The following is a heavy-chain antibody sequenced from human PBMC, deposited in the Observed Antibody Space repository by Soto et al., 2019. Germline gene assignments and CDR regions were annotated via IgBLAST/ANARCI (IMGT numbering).Heavy chain of an antibody. D-gene: IGHD1-26*01. J-gene: IGHJ6*04. CDR1: GFSFSSFA. V-gene: IGHV3-23*01. Sequence: EVLLLESGGGLVQPGGSLRLSCEASGFSFSSFAMNWVRQAPGKGLEWVSAMGDSGSSTYYAGSVTGRFTSSRDNSRNTLYLQLNSQRAEDTAVYYCAKGVELDVWGNGTTVTVSS. CDR2: MGDSGSST. CDR3: AKGVELDV.